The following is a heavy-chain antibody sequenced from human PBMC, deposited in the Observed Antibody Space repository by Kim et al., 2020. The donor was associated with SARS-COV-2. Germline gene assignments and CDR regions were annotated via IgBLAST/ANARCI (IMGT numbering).Heavy chain of an antibody. CDR3: ARGGSWLDY. D-gene: IGHD6-13*01. J-gene: IGHJ4*02. Sequence: GIANYAQKFQGRVTITADKSTSTAYMELSSLRSEDTAVYYCARGGSWLDYWGQGTLVTVSS. CDR2: GIA. V-gene: IGHV1-69*04.